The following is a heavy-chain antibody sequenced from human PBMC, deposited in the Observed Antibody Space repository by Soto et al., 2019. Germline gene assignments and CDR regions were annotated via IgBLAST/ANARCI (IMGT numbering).Heavy chain of an antibody. Sequence: ASVKASCKAPGYTLTGYYLCWVRHAPGQGLEWMGWINPNSGGTNYAQKFQGWVTMTRDTSISTAYMELSRPRSDDTAVYYCARDEPTTTGAFDIWGRGTMVTVSS. J-gene: IGHJ3*02. CDR3: ARDEPTTTGAFDI. CDR1: GYTLTGYY. D-gene: IGHD4-17*01. CDR2: INPNSGGT. V-gene: IGHV1-2*04.